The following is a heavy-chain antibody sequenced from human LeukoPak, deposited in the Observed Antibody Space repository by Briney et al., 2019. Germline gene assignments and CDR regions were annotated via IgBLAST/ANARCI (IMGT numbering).Heavy chain of an antibody. CDR3: AKEGDYDYVWGSFLAY. CDR2: IWYDGSNK. V-gene: IGHV3-33*06. Sequence: GGSLRLSCAASGFTFSSYGMHWVRQAPGKGLEWVAVIWYDGSNKYYADSVKGRFTISRDNSKNTLYLQMNSLRAEDTAVYYCAKEGDYDYVWGSFLAYWGQGTLVTVSS. J-gene: IGHJ4*02. D-gene: IGHD3-16*01. CDR1: GFTFSSYG.